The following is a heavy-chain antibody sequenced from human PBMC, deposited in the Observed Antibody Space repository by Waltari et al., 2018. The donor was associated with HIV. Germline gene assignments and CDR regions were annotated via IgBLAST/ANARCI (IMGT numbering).Heavy chain of an antibody. CDR1: GGAFSSYN. Sequence: QVQLVQSGAEVKKPGSSVKVSCKAFGGAFSSYNINWVRKAPGQGLEWPGRIIPISNTPNNAQKFQGRVTITADKSTSTAYMELTSLRSDDTAVYYCASARETMGVDFDSWGLGTLVTVSS. J-gene: IGHJ4*02. CDR2: IIPISNTP. CDR3: ASARETMGVDFDS. D-gene: IGHD3-16*01. V-gene: IGHV1-69*08.